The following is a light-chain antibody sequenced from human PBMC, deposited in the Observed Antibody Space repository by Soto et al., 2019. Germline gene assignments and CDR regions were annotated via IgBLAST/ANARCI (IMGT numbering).Light chain of an antibody. V-gene: IGLV2-14*01. CDR1: SSDVGGYNY. J-gene: IGLJ3*02. CDR3: SSFTSSSTQV. Sequence: QSALTHPASVSGSLGQSVTISCTGTSSDVGGYNYVSWYQQHPGKVPKLMIYEVKNRPSGVSTRFSGSKSANTASLTISGLQADDEADYYCSSFTSSSTQVFGGGTKLTVL. CDR2: EVK.